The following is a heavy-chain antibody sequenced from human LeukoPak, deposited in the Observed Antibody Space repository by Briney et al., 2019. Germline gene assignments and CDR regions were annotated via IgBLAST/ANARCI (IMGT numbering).Heavy chain of an antibody. CDR1: GFTFSSYA. Sequence: PGGSLRLSCAASGFTFSSYAMHWVRQAPGKGLEWVSYISSSGSTIYYADSVKGRFTISRDNAKNSLYLQMNSLRAEDTAVYYCARTPPFYYDIIYYFDYWGQGTLVTVSS. J-gene: IGHJ4*02. CDR2: ISSSGSTI. V-gene: IGHV3-48*04. D-gene: IGHD3-9*01. CDR3: ARTPPFYYDIIYYFDY.